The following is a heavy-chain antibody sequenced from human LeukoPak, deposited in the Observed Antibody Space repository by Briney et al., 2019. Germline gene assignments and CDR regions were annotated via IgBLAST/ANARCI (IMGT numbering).Heavy chain of an antibody. CDR1: GFSLSGYW. CDR2: NNGDGGTT. J-gene: IGHJ5*02. Sequence: GGSLRLSCVASGFSLSGYWMYWVRQAPGKGLMYISRNNGDGGTTNYADVVKGRFTMSRDNVKNTLYLQMNSLRVEDTAVYYCARDPRNVGLAPWGQGTLVTVSS. CDR3: ARDPRNVGLAP. D-gene: IGHD2-15*01. V-gene: IGHV3-74*01.